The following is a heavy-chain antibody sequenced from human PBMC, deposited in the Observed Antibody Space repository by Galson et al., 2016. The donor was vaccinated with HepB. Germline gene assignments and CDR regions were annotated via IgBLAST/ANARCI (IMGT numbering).Heavy chain of an antibody. V-gene: IGHV3-74*01. CDR1: GFTFRSYR. Sequence: SLRLSCAASGFTFRSYRMYWVRQAPGKGLVWVSGINEDGSSTNYADSVKGRFTISRDNAKNTVFLQVNSLRDEDTAVYYCARSLGSATSNYWGQGTLVTVS. J-gene: IGHJ4*02. CDR3: ARSLGSATSNY. CDR2: INEDGSST. D-gene: IGHD2-2*01.